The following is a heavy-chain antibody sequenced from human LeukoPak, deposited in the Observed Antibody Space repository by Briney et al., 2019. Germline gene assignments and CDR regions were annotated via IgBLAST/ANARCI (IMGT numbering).Heavy chain of an antibody. CDR2: ISGSGGST. Sequence: PGRSLRLSSAASGFTFSSYAMSWVRQAPGKGLEWVSAISGSGGSTYYADSVKGRFTISRDNSKNTLYLQMNSLRAEDTAVYYCAKGSSIDYDNWFDPWGQGTLVTVSS. V-gene: IGHV3-23*01. CDR1: GFTFSSYA. D-gene: IGHD4-17*01. CDR3: AKGSSIDYDNWFDP. J-gene: IGHJ5*02.